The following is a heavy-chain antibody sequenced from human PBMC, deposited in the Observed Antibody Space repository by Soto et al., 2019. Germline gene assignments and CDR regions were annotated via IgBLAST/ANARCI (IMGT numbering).Heavy chain of an antibody. CDR1: GFTFDDYA. CDR3: AKGPYGSSGYYPLDY. D-gene: IGHD3-22*01. CDR2: ISWDGGSI. Sequence: PGGSLRLSCAASGFTFDDYAMHWVRQAPGKGLEWVSGISWDGGSIGYADSVKGRFTISRDNAKNSLYLQMNSLRAEDTALYYCAKGPYGSSGYYPLDYWGQGTLVTVSS. V-gene: IGHV3-9*01. J-gene: IGHJ4*02.